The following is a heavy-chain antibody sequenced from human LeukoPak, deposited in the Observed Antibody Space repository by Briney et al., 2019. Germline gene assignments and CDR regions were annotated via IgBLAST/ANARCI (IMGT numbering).Heavy chain of an antibody. CDR1: GFTFGSHA. Sequence: GGSLRLSCEASGFTFGSHAMYWVRQAPGKGLEWVAGIFGSGGSPHYADPVKGRFTISGNNSRNTVYLQINSLRAEDTAVYYCGKTTVGYSSGQKPAWPVDYCGQGTLVTVSS. D-gene: IGHD5-18*01. CDR2: IFGSGGSP. V-gene: IGHV3-23*01. CDR3: GKTTVGYSSGQKPAWPVDY. J-gene: IGHJ4*02.